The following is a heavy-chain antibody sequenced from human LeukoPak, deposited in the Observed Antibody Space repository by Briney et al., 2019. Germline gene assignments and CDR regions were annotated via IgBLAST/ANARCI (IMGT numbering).Heavy chain of an antibody. D-gene: IGHD2-15*01. CDR1: GYTFTSYY. J-gene: IGHJ6*03. V-gene: IGHV1-46*01. CDR2: INPSGGST. CDR3: ARDISPSGLRGPHYYYYMDV. Sequence: GASVKVSCKASGYTFTSYYMHWVRQAPGQGLEWMGIINPSGGSTSYAQKFQGRVTITADESTSTAYMELSSLRSEDTAVYYCARDISPSGLRGPHYYYYMDVWGKGTTVTVSS.